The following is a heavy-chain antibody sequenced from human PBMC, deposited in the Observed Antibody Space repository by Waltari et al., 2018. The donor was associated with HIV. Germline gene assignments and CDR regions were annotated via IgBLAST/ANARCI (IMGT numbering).Heavy chain of an antibody. Sequence: EVQILESGGGLTQPGGSLRLYCVVSGFDFRISAMSWFRQVPGEGGGGVLWNSGCGGNAFYSESLKWRFNKSRDNSQNTVYMEIRILKDENTAVYFFARSGVRQWLVRGCFIDLWGRGTPVTVSS. J-gene: IGHJ2*01. CDR1: GFDFRISA. V-gene: IGHV3-23*01. CDR2: NSGCGGNA. D-gene: IGHD6-19*01. CDR3: ARSGVRQWLVRGCFIDL.